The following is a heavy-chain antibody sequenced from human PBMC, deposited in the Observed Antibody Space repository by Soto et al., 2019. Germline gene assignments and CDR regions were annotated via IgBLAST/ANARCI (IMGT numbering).Heavy chain of an antibody. CDR2: VSGSGGST. V-gene: IGHV3-23*01. Sequence: EVQLLESGGGLVQPGGSLRLSCAASGFTFSSYAMNWVRQAPGKGLEWVSVVSGSGGSTYYADPVQGRFTISRDNSKNTLYLQMNSLRAEDTAIYYCARRGPGTYFDYWGQGTLVTVSS. D-gene: IGHD6-13*01. CDR1: GFTFSSYA. J-gene: IGHJ4*02. CDR3: ARRGPGTYFDY.